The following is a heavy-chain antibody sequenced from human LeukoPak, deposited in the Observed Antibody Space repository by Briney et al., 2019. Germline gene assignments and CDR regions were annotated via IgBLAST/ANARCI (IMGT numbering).Heavy chain of an antibody. CDR2: IRSTGITT. CDR1: GFTFSNSV. Sequence: GGSLRVSCAAPGFTFSNSVMCWVRQPPGEGLQWGSVIRSTGITTYYASSVKGRFTISRDNDKNTLYLQMNKLRAEDTAIYYCTKTGLYSSSSRGYFDYWGQGNLVTVSS. CDR3: TKTGLYSSSSRGYFDY. V-gene: IGHV3-23*01. J-gene: IGHJ4*02. D-gene: IGHD6-6*01.